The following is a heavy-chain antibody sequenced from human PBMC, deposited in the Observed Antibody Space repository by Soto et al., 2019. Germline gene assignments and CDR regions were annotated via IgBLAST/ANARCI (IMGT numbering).Heavy chain of an antibody. Sequence: GASVKVSCKASGYTFTSYGISWVRQAPGQGLEWMGWISAYNGNTNYAQKLQGRVTMTTDTSTSTAYMELRRLRSDDTAVYYCARKLLAVAGTEFDYWGQGTLVTVSS. V-gene: IGHV1-18*01. D-gene: IGHD6-19*01. J-gene: IGHJ4*02. CDR2: ISAYNGNT. CDR1: GYTFTSYG. CDR3: ARKLLAVAGTEFDY.